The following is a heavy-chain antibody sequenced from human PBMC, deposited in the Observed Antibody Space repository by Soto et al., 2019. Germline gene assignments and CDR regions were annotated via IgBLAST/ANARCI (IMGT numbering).Heavy chain of an antibody. J-gene: IGHJ6*02. CDR1: GYTLTELS. D-gene: IGHD2-15*01. Sequence: ASVKVSCKASGYTLTELSMHWVRQAPGKGLEWMGGFDPEDGETIYAQKFQGRVTMTEDTSTDTAYMELSSLRSEDTAVYYCATSRFYCSGGSCYSGSYYYGMDVWGQGTTVTVSS. CDR2: FDPEDGET. V-gene: IGHV1-24*01. CDR3: ATSRFYCSGGSCYSGSYYYGMDV.